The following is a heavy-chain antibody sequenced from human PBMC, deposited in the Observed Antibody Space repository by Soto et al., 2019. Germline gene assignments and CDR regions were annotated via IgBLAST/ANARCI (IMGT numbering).Heavy chain of an antibody. CDR3: VRTAREGAVAPHWFDR. V-gene: IGHV4-30-4*01. Sequence: NPSETLSLTCTVSGASIRSTDYYWGWIRQAPWQGLEWIGYVYYTGSTYYNPSLMSRLTISVDTSKNQFSLKLTSVTAAEAAVYYCVRTAREGAVAPHWFDRWGQGXQFTIFS. CDR1: GASIRSTDYY. D-gene: IGHD2-21*02. CDR2: VYYTGST. J-gene: IGHJ5*02.